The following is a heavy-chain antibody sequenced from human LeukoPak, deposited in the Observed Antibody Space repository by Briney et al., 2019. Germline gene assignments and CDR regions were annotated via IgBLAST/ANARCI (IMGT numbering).Heavy chain of an antibody. V-gene: IGHV1-69*05. CDR1: GGTFSSYA. Sequence: GASVKVSCKASGGTFSSYAISWVRQAPGQGLEWMGGIIPIFGTANYAQKFQGRVTITTDESTSTAYMELSSLRSEDTAVYYCARGLTLIAYCGGDCYREYFQHWGQGTLVTVSS. CDR2: IIPIFGTA. D-gene: IGHD2-21*02. CDR3: ARGLTLIAYCGGDCYREYFQH. J-gene: IGHJ1*01.